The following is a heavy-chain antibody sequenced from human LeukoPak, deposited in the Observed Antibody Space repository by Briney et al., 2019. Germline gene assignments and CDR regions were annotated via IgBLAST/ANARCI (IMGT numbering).Heavy chain of an antibody. Sequence: ASVKVSCKASGYTFTSYGISWVRQAPGQGLEWMGWISAYNGNTNYAQKLQGRVTMTTDTSTSTAYMELRSLRSDDTAVYYCARVKRGIKFSPHALVAVADTKWGPNWFDPWAREPWSPSPQ. CDR3: ARVKRGIKFSPHALVAVADTKWGPNWFDP. CDR2: ISAYNGNT. CDR1: GYTFTSYG. D-gene: IGHD6-19*01. J-gene: IGHJ5*02. V-gene: IGHV1-18*01.